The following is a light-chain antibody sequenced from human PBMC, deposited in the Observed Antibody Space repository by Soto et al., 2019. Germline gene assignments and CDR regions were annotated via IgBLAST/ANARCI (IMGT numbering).Light chain of an antibody. V-gene: IGLV1-40*01. Sequence: QLVLTQPPSVSGAPGQRVTISCTGSSSNIGARYDVHWYQQLPGTAPKLLIYGNINRPSGVPDRFSGSKSGTSASLAITGLQAEDEADYYCQSYDNSLSVYVVFGGGTKLTVL. CDR2: GNI. J-gene: IGLJ2*01. CDR3: QSYDNSLSVYVV. CDR1: SSNIGARYD.